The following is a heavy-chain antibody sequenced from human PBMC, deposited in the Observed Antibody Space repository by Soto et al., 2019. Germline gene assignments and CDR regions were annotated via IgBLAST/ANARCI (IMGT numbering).Heavy chain of an antibody. V-gene: IGHV4-59*01. CDR3: ARADGLGFDY. J-gene: IGHJ4*02. CDR1: GGSISSYY. D-gene: IGHD3-16*01. CDR2: IYYSGST. Sequence: PSETRSLTCTVSGGSISSYYWSWIRQPPGKGLEWIGYIYYSGSTNYNPSLESRVTISVDTSKNQFSLKLSSVTAADTAVYYCARADGLGFDYWGQGTLVTVSS.